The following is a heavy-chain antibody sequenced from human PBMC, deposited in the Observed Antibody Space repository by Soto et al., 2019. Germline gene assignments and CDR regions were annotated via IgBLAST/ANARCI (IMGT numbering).Heavy chain of an antibody. J-gene: IGHJ4*02. D-gene: IGHD6-13*01. CDR3: ASTGAAAETGPLDY. Sequence: SVKVSCKVSGYTLTELSMHWVRQAPGQGLEWMGGIIPIFGTANYAQKFQGRVTITADESTSTAYMELSSLRSEDTAAYYCASTGAAAETGPLDYWGQGTLVTVSS. CDR2: IIPIFGTA. V-gene: IGHV1-69*13. CDR1: GYTLTELS.